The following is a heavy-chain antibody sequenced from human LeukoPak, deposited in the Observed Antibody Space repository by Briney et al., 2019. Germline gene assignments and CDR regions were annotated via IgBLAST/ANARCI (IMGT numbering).Heavy chain of an antibody. CDR2: ISSSGSTI. D-gene: IGHD3-10*01. CDR1: GFTFSSYE. J-gene: IGHJ4*02. CDR3: ARQNDHYYGSGSVSPPMGY. Sequence: GGSLRLSCAASGFTFSSYEMNWVRQAPGKGLEWVSYISSSGSTIYYADSVKGRFTISRDNAKNSLYLKMNSLRAEDTAVYYCARQNDHYYGSGSVSPPMGYWGQGTLVTVSS. V-gene: IGHV3-48*03.